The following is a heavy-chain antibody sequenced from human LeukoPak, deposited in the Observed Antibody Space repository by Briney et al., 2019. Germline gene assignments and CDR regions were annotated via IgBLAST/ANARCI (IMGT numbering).Heavy chain of an antibody. CDR1: GFTFSSYT. Sequence: PGGSLRLSCAASGFTFSSYTMNWVRQAPGKGLEWVSSISSGSNYIYYADSVKGRFTISRDNAKNSLYLQMNSLRAEDTAVYYCARFAAGGSYYYYMDVWGKGTTVTVSS. J-gene: IGHJ6*03. D-gene: IGHD6-25*01. CDR3: ARFAAGGSYYYYMDV. CDR2: ISSGSNYI. V-gene: IGHV3-21*01.